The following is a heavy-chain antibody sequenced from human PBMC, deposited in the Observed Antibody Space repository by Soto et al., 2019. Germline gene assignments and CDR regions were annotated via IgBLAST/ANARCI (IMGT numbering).Heavy chain of an antibody. Sequence: EVQVLESGGGLVQPGGSLRLSCAASGFTFSSYAMSWVRQAPGKGLEWVAVISGSAGSTYYADSVKGRFTISRDNSKNPLYLQMNSLRAEDTAVYYCAAPRLGYWGQGTLVTVSS. CDR2: ISGSAGST. CDR3: AAPRLGY. J-gene: IGHJ4*02. CDR1: GFTFSSYA. V-gene: IGHV3-23*01. D-gene: IGHD6-6*01.